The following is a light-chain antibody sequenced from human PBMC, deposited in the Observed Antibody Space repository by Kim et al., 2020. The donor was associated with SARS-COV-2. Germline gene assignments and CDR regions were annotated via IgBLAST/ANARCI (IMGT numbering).Light chain of an antibody. CDR2: DAS. V-gene: IGKV3-15*01. J-gene: IGKJ4*01. CDR3: QQYNRSPLI. CDR1: QSVNSN. Sequence: EIVMTQSPATLSVSPGERATLSCRASQSVNSNLAWYQQKPGQPPRLLIYDASTSATGIPASFSGRGSGTDFSLTISTLQSEDFAVYYCQQYNRSPLIFGGGTRLEI.